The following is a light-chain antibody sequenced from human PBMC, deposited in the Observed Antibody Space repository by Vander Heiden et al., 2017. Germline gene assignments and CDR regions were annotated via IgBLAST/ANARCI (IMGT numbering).Light chain of an antibody. CDR3: TSYTSSSTRI. CDR2: DVN. Sequence: QSALTQLASVSGSPRQSITISCTGTSSDIGANNYVSWYQHHPGTAPHLIINDVNNRPSGVYNRFAGSKSGNTASLTSSVLQADDEADYYCTSYTSSSTRIFGGGTKLTVL. V-gene: IGLV2-14*03. J-gene: IGLJ2*01. CDR1: SSDIGANNY.